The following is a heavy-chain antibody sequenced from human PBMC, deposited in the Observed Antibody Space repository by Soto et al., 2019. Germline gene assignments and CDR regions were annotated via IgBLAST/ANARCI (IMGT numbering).Heavy chain of an antibody. Sequence: QVKLVQSGAEVKKPGTSMKVSCKASGYTFGTSGISWIRQAPGQGLEWMGWISAYNGNTNYEQKLQDRVTMTTDTSTNTAYLELRSLRSDDTAVYYCARAGHYYASSGYANWGQGTLVTVSS. D-gene: IGHD3-22*01. CDR1: GYTFGTSG. J-gene: IGHJ4*02. CDR2: ISAYNGNT. V-gene: IGHV1-18*01. CDR3: ARAGHYYASSGYAN.